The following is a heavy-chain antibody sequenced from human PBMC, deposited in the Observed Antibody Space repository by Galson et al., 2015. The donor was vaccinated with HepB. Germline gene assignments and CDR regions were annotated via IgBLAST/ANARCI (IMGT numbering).Heavy chain of an antibody. J-gene: IGHJ4*02. Sequence: QSGAEVKKPGESLKISCKGSGYSFTSYWIGWVRQMPGKGLEWMGIIYPGDSDTRYSPSFQGQVTISADKSISTAYLQWSSLKASDTAIYYCARSPAQSSEWSHLDYWGQGTLVTVSS. CDR1: GYSFTSYW. CDR3: ARSPAQSSEWSHLDY. CDR2: IYPGDSDT. V-gene: IGHV5-51*03. D-gene: IGHD3-3*01.